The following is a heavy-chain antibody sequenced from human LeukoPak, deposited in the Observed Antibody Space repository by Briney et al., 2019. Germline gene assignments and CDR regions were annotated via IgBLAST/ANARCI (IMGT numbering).Heavy chain of an antibody. CDR1: GGPINGSSYY. CDR2: IHDGGNT. J-gene: IGHJ6*02. D-gene: IGHD3-10*01. CDR3: ARAGYYYYSMDV. V-gene: IGHV4-39*01. Sequence: SETLSLTCTFTGGPINGSSYYGGWIRQPPGKGLEWIASIHDGGNTFHNPSLKSRATISIDTSKNQFSLKLTSVTAADTAVYYCARAGYYYYSMDVWGQGTTVTVSS.